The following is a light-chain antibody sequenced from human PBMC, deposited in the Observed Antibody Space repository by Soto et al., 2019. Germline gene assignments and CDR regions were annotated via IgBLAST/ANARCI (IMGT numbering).Light chain of an antibody. Sequence: DIQLTQSPSFLSASVGDRVTITCRASQGISSDLAWYQQKPGKAPKLLIYAASTLRSGVPSRFSGSASGREFPLTISSLQPEDCATYFCQQLNSYTPTFGGGTKVEI. J-gene: IGKJ4*01. CDR3: QQLNSYTPT. CDR1: QGISSD. CDR2: AAS. V-gene: IGKV1-9*01.